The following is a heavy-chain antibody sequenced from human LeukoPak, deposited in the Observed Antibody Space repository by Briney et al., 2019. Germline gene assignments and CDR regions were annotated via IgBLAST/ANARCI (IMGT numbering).Heavy chain of an antibody. J-gene: IGHJ4*02. CDR2: IYYSGST. D-gene: IGHD6-13*01. Sequence: PSETLSLTCTVSGGSISSYYWSWIRQPPGKGLEWIGYIYYSGSTNYNPSLKSRVTMSVDTSKNQFSLKLSSVTAADTAVYYCARTTYSSSWFWFDYWGQGTLVTVSS. CDR1: GGSISSYY. CDR3: ARTTYSSSWFWFDY. V-gene: IGHV4-59*12.